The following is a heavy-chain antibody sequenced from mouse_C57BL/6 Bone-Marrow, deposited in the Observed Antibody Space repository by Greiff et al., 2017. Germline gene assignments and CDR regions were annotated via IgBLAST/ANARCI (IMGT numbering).Heavy chain of an antibody. CDR2: INPGSGGT. D-gene: IGHD4-1*01. V-gene: IGHV1-54*01. CDR1: GYAFTNYL. CDR3: ARSETGTGDYLDY. Sequence: QVHVKQSGAELVRPGTSVKVSCKASGYAFTNYLIEWVKQRPGQGLEWIGVINPGSGGTNYNEKFKGKATLTADKSSSTAYMQLSSLTAEDSAVYFGARSETGTGDYLDYWGQGTTLTVSS. J-gene: IGHJ2*01.